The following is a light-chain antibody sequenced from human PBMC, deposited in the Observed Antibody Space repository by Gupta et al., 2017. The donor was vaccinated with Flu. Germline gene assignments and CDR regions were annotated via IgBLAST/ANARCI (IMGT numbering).Light chain of an antibody. CDR2: KSS. CDR1: PSLVHRDGNSY. V-gene: IGKV2-24*01. Sequence: DIVMTQTPLPSPVTLAEPASITCRSSPSLVHRDGNSYLSWHQQRPGQAPRLLIYKSSNLYSGVPYRFSGSGAGTDFTLKISRVEAEDVGVYYCMQAKQSPRTFGQGTKMEIK. J-gene: IGKJ2*01. CDR3: MQAKQSPRT.